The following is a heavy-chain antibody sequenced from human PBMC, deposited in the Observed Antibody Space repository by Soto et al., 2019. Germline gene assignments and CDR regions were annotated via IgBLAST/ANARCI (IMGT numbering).Heavy chain of an antibody. CDR3: SIGSWSAETFDV. CDR2: IIPMLTVT. CDR1: GGTFNTYT. V-gene: IGHV1-69*02. Sequence: QVHLIQSGAEVKKPGSSVKVSCKAAGGTFNTYTLFWVRQAPGHGLEWMGRIIPMLTVTNSAQKFQGRLTLTADKSTGTAFMELTSLRSDDTAVYYCSIGSWSAETFDVWGQGTMVTFSS. D-gene: IGHD2-2*01. J-gene: IGHJ3*01.